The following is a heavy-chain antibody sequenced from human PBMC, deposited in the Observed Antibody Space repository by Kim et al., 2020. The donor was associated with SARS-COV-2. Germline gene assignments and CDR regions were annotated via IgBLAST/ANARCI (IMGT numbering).Heavy chain of an antibody. CDR3: ARDRPYSSSSVYYYYGMDV. J-gene: IGHJ6*02. CDR2: INSDGSST. D-gene: IGHD6-6*01. CDR1: GFTFSSYW. Sequence: GGSLRLSCAASGFTFSSYWMHWVRQAPGKGLVWVSRINSDGSSTSYADSVKGRFTISRDNAKNTLYLQMNSLRAEDTAVYYCARDRPYSSSSVYYYYGMDVWGQGTTVTVSS. V-gene: IGHV3-74*01.